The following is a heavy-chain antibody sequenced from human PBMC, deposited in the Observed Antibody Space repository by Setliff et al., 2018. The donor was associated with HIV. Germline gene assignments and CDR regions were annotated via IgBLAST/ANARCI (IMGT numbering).Heavy chain of an antibody. CDR2: INTNSGKT. Sequence: ASVKVSCKTSGYNFENYAINWVRQAPGQGLEWMGWINTNSGKTYFSQKFQGRVTLTRDTSASTAYMELSSLRSEDTAIYYCARQSVSATFDSWGQGTLVTVSS. CDR3: ARQSVSATFDS. CDR1: GYNFENYA. J-gene: IGHJ4*02. V-gene: IGHV1-3*04. D-gene: IGHD6-19*01.